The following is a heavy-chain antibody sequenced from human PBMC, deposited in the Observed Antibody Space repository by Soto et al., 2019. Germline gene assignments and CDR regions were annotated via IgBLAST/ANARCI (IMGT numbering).Heavy chain of an antibody. V-gene: IGHV3-64*01. D-gene: IGHD1-1*01. J-gene: IGHJ3*02. CDR3: ARVPDMEEHAFDI. CDR1: GCTFSSYA. CDR2: ISSNGGST. Sequence: GGPLRLSWAASGCTFSSYAMHWVRQATGKGLEYVSAISSNGGSTYYANSVKGRFTISRDNSKNTLYLQMGSLRAEDMAVYYCARVPDMEEHAFDIWGQGTMVTVSS.